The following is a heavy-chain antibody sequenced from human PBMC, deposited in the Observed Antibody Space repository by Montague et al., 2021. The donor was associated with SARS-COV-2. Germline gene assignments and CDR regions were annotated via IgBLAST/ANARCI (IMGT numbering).Heavy chain of an antibody. CDR2: ISGSGSII. V-gene: IGHV3-48*03. CDR1: GFSFSNYE. J-gene: IGHJ4*02. D-gene: IGHD6-19*01. CDR3: ARGRGWLAFDY. Sequence: SLRLSCAASGFSFSNYEMNWVRQAPGKGLEWVSFISGSGSIIYYADSVKGRFTISRDNAKKSLFLQMNSLRAEDTAVYYCARGRGWLAFDYWGQGNLVTVSS.